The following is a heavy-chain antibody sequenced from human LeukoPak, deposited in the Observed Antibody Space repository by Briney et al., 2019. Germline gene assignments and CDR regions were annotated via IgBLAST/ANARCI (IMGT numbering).Heavy chain of an antibody. CDR1: GFTFSNFW. J-gene: IGHJ4*02. D-gene: IGHD4-11*01. CDR3: ARDSYSNYYFDS. V-gene: IGHV3-7*01. CDR2: IKQDGTER. Sequence: PGGSLRLSCAASGFTFSNFWMSWVRQAPGEGLEWVANIKQDGTERYYVDSVKGRFTISRDNAKNSLYLQMNSLRAEDTAVYYCARDSYSNYYFDSWGQGTLVTVSS.